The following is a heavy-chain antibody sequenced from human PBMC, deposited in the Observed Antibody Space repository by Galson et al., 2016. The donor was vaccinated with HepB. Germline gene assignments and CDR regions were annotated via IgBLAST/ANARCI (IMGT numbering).Heavy chain of an antibody. V-gene: IGHV3-23*01. J-gene: IGHJ4*02. Sequence: SLRLSCAASGFAFSSYGMNWVRQAPGKGLEWVSGLRGGGVSTYDADSVKGRFTISRDNSKNPLYLQMNSLRDEDTAVDYCAKSVSRMTSRWADDWGQGTLVTVSS. CDR3: AKSVSRMTSRWADD. D-gene: IGHD6-13*01. CDR2: LRGGGVST. CDR1: GFAFSSYG.